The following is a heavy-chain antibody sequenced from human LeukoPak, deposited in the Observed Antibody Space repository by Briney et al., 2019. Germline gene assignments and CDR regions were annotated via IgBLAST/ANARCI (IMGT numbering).Heavy chain of an antibody. J-gene: IGHJ4*02. CDR2: INHSGST. D-gene: IGHD6-6*01. CDR1: GGSFSGYY. CDR3: AREPDKAEQLEWLY. Sequence: SETLSLTCAVYGGSFSGYYWSWIRQPPGKGLEWIGEINHSGSTNYNPSLKSRVTISVDTSKNQFSLKLSSVTAADTAVYYCAREPDKAEQLEWLYWGQGTLVTVSS. V-gene: IGHV4-34*01.